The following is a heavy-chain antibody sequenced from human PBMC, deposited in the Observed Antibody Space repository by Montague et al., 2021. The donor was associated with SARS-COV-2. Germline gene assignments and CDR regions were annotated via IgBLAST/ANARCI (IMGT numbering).Heavy chain of an antibody. CDR1: RYDFTRYW. CDR3: ARSQHCGSDCYFAY. V-gene: IGHV5-10-1*01. J-gene: IGHJ4*02. D-gene: IGHD2-21*02. CDR2: INPADSQT. Sequence: QSGAEVKPSGESLRISCRGSRYDFTRYWVSWVRQMPGKGLEWMGRINPADSQTNYSPSFQGQVTISVDKSITTAYLQWSSLTPSDTAIYYCARSQHCGSDCYFAYWGQGSLVTVSS.